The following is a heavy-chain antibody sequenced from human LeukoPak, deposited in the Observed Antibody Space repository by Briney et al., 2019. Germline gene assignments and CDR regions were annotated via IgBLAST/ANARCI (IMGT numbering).Heavy chain of an antibody. Sequence: GASVKVSCKASGGTFSSYAISWVRQAPGQGLEWMGRIIPILGIANYAQKFQGRVTITADESTSTAYMELSSLRSEDTAVYYCARAATSGYSIQSDAFDIWGQGTMVTVSS. D-gene: IGHD6-13*01. CDR3: ARAATSGYSIQSDAFDI. V-gene: IGHV1-69*04. CDR1: GGTFSSYA. J-gene: IGHJ3*02. CDR2: IIPILGIA.